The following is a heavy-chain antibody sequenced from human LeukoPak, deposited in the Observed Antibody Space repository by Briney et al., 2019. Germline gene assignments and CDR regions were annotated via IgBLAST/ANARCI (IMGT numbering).Heavy chain of an antibody. Sequence: SETLSLTCTVSGGSISSYYWSWIRQPPGKGLEWIGHIYYSGSTNYNPSLKSRVTISVDTSKNQFSLKLSSVTAADPAVYYCARVPLGYCSGGSCYPGWFDPWGQGTLVTVSS. CDR2: IYYSGST. CDR3: ARVPLGYCSGGSCYPGWFDP. D-gene: IGHD2-15*01. CDR1: GGSISSYY. V-gene: IGHV4-59*01. J-gene: IGHJ5*02.